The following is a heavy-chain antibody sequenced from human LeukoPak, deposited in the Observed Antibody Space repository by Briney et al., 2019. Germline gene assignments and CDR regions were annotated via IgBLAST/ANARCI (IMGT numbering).Heavy chain of an antibody. CDR2: IYTSGST. D-gene: IGHD6-6*01. Sequence: SQTLSLTCTVSGGSISSGSYYWSWIRQPAGKGLEWIGRIYTSGSTNYNPSLKSRVTISVDTSKNQFSLKLSSVTAADTAVYYCARTPIMGKIAARTFDCWGQGTLVTVSS. CDR1: GGSISSGSYY. J-gene: IGHJ4*02. V-gene: IGHV4-61*02. CDR3: ARTPIMGKIAARTFDC.